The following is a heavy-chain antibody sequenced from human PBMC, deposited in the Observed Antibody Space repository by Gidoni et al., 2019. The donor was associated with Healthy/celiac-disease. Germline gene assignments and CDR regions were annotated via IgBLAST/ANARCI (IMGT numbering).Heavy chain of an antibody. CDR3: ARDKNWGIVVVPAAIPQSGNSLTY. CDR2: ISYDGSNK. J-gene: IGHJ4*02. V-gene: IGHV3-30-3*01. Sequence: QVQLVESGGGVVQPGRSLRLSCAASGFTFSSYAMHWVRPAPGKGLEWVAVISYDGSNKYYADSVKGRFTISRDNSKNTLYLQMNSLRAEDTAVYYCARDKNWGIVVVPAAIPQSGNSLTYWGQGTLVTVSS. D-gene: IGHD2-2*02. CDR1: GFTFSSYA.